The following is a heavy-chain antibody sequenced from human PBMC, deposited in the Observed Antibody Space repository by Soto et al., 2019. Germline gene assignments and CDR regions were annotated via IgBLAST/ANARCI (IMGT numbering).Heavy chain of an antibody. V-gene: IGHV4-4*09. CDR1: GGSISSYY. CDR3: ATHNDRGDPGPLGY. CDR2: IYDSGST. D-gene: IGHD1-1*01. Sequence: QVQLQESGPGLVKPSETLSLTCTVSGGSISSYYWSWIRQPPGKGLEWIGYIYDSGSTNYNPSLSSRVTISGDTSENQFSLTLSSVAAAGTAVYYCATHNDRGDPGPLGYWGQGTLVTVSS. J-gene: IGHJ4*02.